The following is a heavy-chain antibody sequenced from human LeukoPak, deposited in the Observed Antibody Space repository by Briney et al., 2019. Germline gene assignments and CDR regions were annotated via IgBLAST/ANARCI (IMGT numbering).Heavy chain of an antibody. Sequence: GGSLRLSCEASGFTFGSLAMSWVRQAPGKGLEWVANIKQDGSEKYYVDSVKGRFTISRDNAKNSLYLQMNSLRAEDTAVYYCARDLSGWYVVQGYYYGMDVWGKGTTVTVSS. CDR2: IKQDGSEK. J-gene: IGHJ6*04. D-gene: IGHD6-19*01. V-gene: IGHV3-7*01. CDR1: GFTFGSLA. CDR3: ARDLSGWYVVQGYYYGMDV.